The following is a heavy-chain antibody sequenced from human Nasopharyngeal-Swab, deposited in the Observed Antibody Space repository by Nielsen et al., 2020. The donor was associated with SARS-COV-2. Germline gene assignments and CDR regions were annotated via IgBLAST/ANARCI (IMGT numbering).Heavy chain of an antibody. D-gene: IGHD3-16*01. CDR1: GLTFTSYW. J-gene: IGHJ6*02. V-gene: IGHV3-74*01. Sequence: GESLKISCAASGLTFTSYWMHWVRRTPGKGLVWVSRIKSDGTITTYADSVKGRFTISRDNAESTLYLQMNSLRAEDTAVYYCASEITSRMDVWGQGTTVTVSS. CDR3: ASEITSRMDV. CDR2: IKSDGTIT.